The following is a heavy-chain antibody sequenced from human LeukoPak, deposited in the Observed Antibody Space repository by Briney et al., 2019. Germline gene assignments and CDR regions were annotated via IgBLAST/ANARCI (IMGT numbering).Heavy chain of an antibody. D-gene: IGHD3-16*02. CDR1: GYNFLSYG. Sequence: ASVKVSCKASGYNFLSYGISWVRQAPGKGLEWMGWISAYNGNTNYAQKLQGRVTMNTDTSTSTAYMELRSLRSDDTAVYYCARALYDYVWGSYRYPDYWGQGTLVTVSS. CDR3: ARALYDYVWGSYRYPDY. V-gene: IGHV1-18*01. CDR2: ISAYNGNT. J-gene: IGHJ4*02.